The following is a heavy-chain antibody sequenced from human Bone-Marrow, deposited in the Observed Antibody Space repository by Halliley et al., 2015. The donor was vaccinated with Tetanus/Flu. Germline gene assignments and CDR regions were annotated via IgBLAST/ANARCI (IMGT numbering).Heavy chain of an antibody. J-gene: IGHJ5*01. CDR3: ARGSGWLDS. D-gene: IGHD6-19*01. CDR2: KKPEGSQK. Sequence: KGLGWVANKKPEGSQKNYVDSGKGRFPISRGNAEKLLYLQMNSLRAEDTAVYYCARGSGWLDSWGQGILATVSS. V-gene: IGHV3-7*03.